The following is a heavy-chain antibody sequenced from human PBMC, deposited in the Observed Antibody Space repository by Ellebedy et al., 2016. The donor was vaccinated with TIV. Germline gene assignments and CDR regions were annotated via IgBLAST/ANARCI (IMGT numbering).Heavy chain of an antibody. CDR3: ARAPPTSGTLFY. CDR1: GGSFSGYY. V-gene: IGHV4-34*01. CDR2: INHSGSS. J-gene: IGHJ4*02. Sequence: GSLRLXXAVSGGSFSGYYWSWIRQPPGKGLEWIGEINHSGSSNYNPSLKSRVTFSVDTSKNQFSLRLSSVTAADTAFYYCARAPPTSGTLFYWGQGTLVTVSS. D-gene: IGHD3-10*01.